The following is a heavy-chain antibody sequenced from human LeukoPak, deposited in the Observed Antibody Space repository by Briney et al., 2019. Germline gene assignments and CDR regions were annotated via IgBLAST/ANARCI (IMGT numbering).Heavy chain of an antibody. CDR3: AREAVYYDFWSGYSGFDP. V-gene: IGHV4-61*02. CDR2: IYTSGST. CDR1: GGSISSGSYY. Sequence: KPSQTLPLTCTVSGGSISSGSYYWSWIRQPAGKGLEWIGRIYTSGSTNYNPSLKSRVTISVDTSKNQFSLKLSSVTAADTAVYYCAREAVYYDFWSGYSGFDPWGQGTLVTVSS. J-gene: IGHJ5*02. D-gene: IGHD3-3*01.